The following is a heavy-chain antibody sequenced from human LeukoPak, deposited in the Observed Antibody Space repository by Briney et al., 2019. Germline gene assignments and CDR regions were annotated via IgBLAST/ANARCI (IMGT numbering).Heavy chain of an antibody. J-gene: IGHJ5*02. V-gene: IGHV3-30*18. D-gene: IGHD2-2*01. CDR1: GFTFNSYG. CDR2: ISYDGSNK. CDR3: AKAGSRDIVVVPAAMGWFDP. Sequence: GGSLRLSCAASGFTFNSYGMHWVRQAPGKGLEWVAVISYDGSNKYYADSVKGRFTISRDNSKNTLYLQMNSLRAEDTAVYYCAKAGSRDIVVVPAAMGWFDPWGQGTLVTVSS.